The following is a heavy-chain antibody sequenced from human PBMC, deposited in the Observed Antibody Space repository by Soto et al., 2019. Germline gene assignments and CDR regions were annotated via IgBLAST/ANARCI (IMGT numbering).Heavy chain of an antibody. CDR3: ARARWPMIGHFDY. Sequence: SETLSLTCAVSGGSISSGGYSWSWIRQPPGKGLEWIGYIYHSGSTYYNPSLKSRVTISVDRSKNQFSLKLSSVTAADTAVYYCARARWPMIGHFDYWGQGTLVTVSS. V-gene: IGHV4-30-2*01. CDR1: GGSISSGGYS. D-gene: IGHD3-22*01. J-gene: IGHJ4*02. CDR2: IYHSGST.